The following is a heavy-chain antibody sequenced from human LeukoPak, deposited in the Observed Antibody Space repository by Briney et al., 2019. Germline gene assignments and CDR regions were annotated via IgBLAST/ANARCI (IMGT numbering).Heavy chain of an antibody. CDR3: ARARGDYGDYEDAFDI. Sequence: PSETPSLTCTVSGGSISSYYWNWVRQPPGKGLEWIGYMYYSGSTNYNPSLKSRVTISVDTSKNQFSLKLSSVTAADTAVYYCARARGDYGDYEDAFDIWGQGTMVTVSS. CDR2: MYYSGST. D-gene: IGHD4-17*01. V-gene: IGHV4-59*01. CDR1: GGSISSYY. J-gene: IGHJ3*02.